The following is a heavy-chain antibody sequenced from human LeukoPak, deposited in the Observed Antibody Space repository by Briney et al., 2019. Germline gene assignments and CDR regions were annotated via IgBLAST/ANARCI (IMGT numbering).Heavy chain of an antibody. D-gene: IGHD6-19*01. J-gene: IGHJ4*02. V-gene: IGHV3-23*01. CDR2: ISGSGGST. CDR1: GFTFSSYA. CDR3: AKRDTGYSSGWPYDY. Sequence: GGSLRLSCAASGFTFSSYAMSWVRQAPGKGLEWVSAISGSGGSTYYADSVKGRFTISRDNSKNTLYLQMNSLRAEDMAVYYCAKRDTGYSSGWPYDYWGQGTLVTVSS.